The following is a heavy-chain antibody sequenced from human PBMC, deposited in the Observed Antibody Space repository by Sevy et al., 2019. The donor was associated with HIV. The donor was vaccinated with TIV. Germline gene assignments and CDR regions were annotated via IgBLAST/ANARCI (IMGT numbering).Heavy chain of an antibody. CDR1: EFTFSSYA. Sequence: GGSLRLSCAGFEFTFSSYAMTWVRQAPGKGLEWVSSISSSGRYTYYADSVEGRFTISRDNSKNSLYVKMNSLRAEDTAVYYCAKGYCSGGSCPRDYYYYGMDVWGQGTTVTVSS. J-gene: IGHJ6*02. CDR2: ISSSGRYT. D-gene: IGHD2-15*01. V-gene: IGHV3-23*01. CDR3: AKGYCSGGSCPRDYYYYGMDV.